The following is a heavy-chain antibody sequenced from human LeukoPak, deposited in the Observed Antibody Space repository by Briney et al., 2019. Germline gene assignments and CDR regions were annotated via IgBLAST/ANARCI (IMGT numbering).Heavy chain of an antibody. J-gene: IGHJ4*02. CDR1: GGSLSSYY. CDR3: ARQGYDFWSGYYSFDS. Sequence: PSETLSLTCTMSGGSLSSYYWSWVRQPPGKGLEYIGYVYYTGTTNYNPSLKSRVTISVATSKNQFSLKLSSVTAADTAIYYCARQGYDFWSGYYSFDSWGQGTLVTVSS. D-gene: IGHD3-3*01. CDR2: VYYTGTT. V-gene: IGHV4-59*01.